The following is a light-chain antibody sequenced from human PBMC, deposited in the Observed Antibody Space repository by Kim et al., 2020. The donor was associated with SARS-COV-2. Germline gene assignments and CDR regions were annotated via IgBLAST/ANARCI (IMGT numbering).Light chain of an antibody. CDR1: QSVSSY. CDR2: DAS. CDR3: QQRSNWPSIFT. Sequence: PGERATLSGRASQSVSSYLAWYQQKPGQAPRLLIYDASNRATGIPARFSGSGSGTDFTLTISSLEPEDFAVYYCQQRSNWPSIFTFGPGTKVDIK. V-gene: IGKV3-11*01. J-gene: IGKJ3*01.